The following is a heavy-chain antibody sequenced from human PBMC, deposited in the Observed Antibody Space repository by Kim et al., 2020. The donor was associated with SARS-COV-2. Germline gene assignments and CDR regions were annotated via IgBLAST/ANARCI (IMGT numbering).Heavy chain of an antibody. D-gene: IGHD6-13*01. CDR1: GFTFSDSA. CDR3: TRVPPYSNSWWDAFDI. Sequence: GGSLRLSCAASGFTFSDSAMYWVRQASGKGLEWVGRIRSKANSYATAYDVSVKGRFIISRGDSKNTAYLQMNSLKTEDTAIYYCTRVPPYSNSWWDAFDIWGQGTMVTVSS. CDR2: IRSKANSYAT. V-gene: IGHV3-73*01. J-gene: IGHJ3*02.